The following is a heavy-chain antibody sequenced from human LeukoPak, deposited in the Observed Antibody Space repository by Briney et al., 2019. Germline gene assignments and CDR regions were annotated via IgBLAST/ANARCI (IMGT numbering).Heavy chain of an antibody. J-gene: IGHJ3*02. CDR2: IYYSGTT. CDR1: GGSISSSSYY. CDR3: QGNIPAFDI. V-gene: IGHV4-39*01. D-gene: IGHD2/OR15-2a*01. Sequence: SETLSLTCTVSGGSISSSSYYWGWIRQPPGKGLEWIGSIYYSGTTYYNPSLKSRVTISVDTSKNQFSLRLSSVTAADTAVYYCQGNIPAFDIWGQGTMVTVSS.